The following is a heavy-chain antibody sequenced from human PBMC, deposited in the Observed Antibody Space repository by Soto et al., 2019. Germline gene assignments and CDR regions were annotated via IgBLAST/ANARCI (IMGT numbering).Heavy chain of an antibody. CDR2: IYPGDSDT. D-gene: IGHD5-12*01. V-gene: IGHV5-51*01. J-gene: IGHJ4*02. Sequence: PGESLKISCKGSGYSFTSYWIAWVRQMPGNGLEWMAIIYPGDSDTRCSPSFQGQVTISADKSISTAYLQWSSLKASDTAMYYCARGGGDGYNRGTFDYWGQGTLVTVSS. CDR1: GYSFTSYW. CDR3: ARGGGDGYNRGTFDY.